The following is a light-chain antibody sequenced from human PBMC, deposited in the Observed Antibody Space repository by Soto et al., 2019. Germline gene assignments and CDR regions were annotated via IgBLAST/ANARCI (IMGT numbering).Light chain of an antibody. J-gene: IGLJ2*01. V-gene: IGLV2-8*01. Sequence: QSALTQPPSASGSPGQSVTISCTGISSDVGGYNYVSWYQQHPGKAPKLMIYEVTKRPSGVPDRFSGSRSGDTASLTVSGLQAEDEADYYCSSYAGSDNVLFGGGTKLT. CDR2: EVT. CDR3: SSYAGSDNVL. CDR1: SSDVGGYNY.